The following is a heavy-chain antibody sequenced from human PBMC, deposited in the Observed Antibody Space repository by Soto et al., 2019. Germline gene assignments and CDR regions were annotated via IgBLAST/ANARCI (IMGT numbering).Heavy chain of an antibody. CDR2: IFYTGYT. V-gene: IGHV4-61*01. CDR3: AREKGEWFGDLLPRGWLDP. CDR1: GGSVSIGSYY. Sequence: PSDTLSLTCTVSGGSVSIGSYYWSWIRQPPGTGLEWVGYIFYTGYTTYNPSLKSRATISLDTSRNQFSLRLSSVTAADTAVYYCAREKGEWFGDLLPRGWLDPWSQGTRVTVSS. D-gene: IGHD3-10*01. J-gene: IGHJ5*02.